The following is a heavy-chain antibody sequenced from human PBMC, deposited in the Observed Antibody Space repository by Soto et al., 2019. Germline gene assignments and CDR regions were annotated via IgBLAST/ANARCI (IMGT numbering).Heavy chain of an antibody. CDR1: GYSFTSYW. V-gene: IGHV5-51*01. CDR3: ARRDYDFWSGYYYYFDY. Sequence: GESMQISCKGSGYSFTSYWIGWVRQMPGKGLEWMGIIYPGDSDTRYSPSFQGQVTISADKSISTAYLQWSSLKASDTAMYYCARRDYDFWSGYYYYFDYWGQGTMVTVYS. CDR2: IYPGDSDT. J-gene: IGHJ4*02. D-gene: IGHD3-3*01.